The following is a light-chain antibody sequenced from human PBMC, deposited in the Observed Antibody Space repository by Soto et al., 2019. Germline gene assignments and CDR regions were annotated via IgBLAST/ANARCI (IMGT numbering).Light chain of an antibody. Sequence: IGFTLSQSTLSLAPGERATLSCRASQSVRNNYLAWYQQKPGQAPRLLIYDTSTRATGIPARFSGSGSGTEFTLTISSLQSEDFAVYYCHQYGASPWTFGQGTNVDIK. CDR1: QSVRNNY. CDR2: DTS. J-gene: IGKJ1*01. V-gene: IGKV3-20*01. CDR3: HQYGASPWT.